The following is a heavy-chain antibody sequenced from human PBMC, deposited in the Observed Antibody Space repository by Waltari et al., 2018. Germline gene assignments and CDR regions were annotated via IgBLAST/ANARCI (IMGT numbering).Heavy chain of an antibody. CDR2: ISSSTTYI. J-gene: IGHJ4*02. CDR3: VSGGWGFYFDY. Sequence: EVQLVESGGGLVKPGGSLGRSCGASGFRYSSYSMNWVRQAPGKGLEWVSSISSSTTYIHYADSVKGRFTISRDNAKNSLYLQMNSLRVEDTAVYYCVSGGWGFYFDYWGQGTVVTVSS. D-gene: IGHD7-27*01. V-gene: IGHV3-21*01. CDR1: GFRYSSYS.